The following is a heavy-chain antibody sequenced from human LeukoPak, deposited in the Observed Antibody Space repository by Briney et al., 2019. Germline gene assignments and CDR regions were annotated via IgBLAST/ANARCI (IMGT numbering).Heavy chain of an antibody. CDR1: GFTLRSYG. D-gene: IGHD5-24*01. CDR3: SRRDEKRGVFDF. CDR2: ISSSGSTI. J-gene: IGHJ3*01. V-gene: IGHV3-48*03. Sequence: GGSLRLSCTASGFTLRSYGMNWVRQAPGKGLEWVSYISSSGSTIYYADSVKGRFTISRDTAKNSLYLQMNRLRAEDTAVYYCSRRDEKRGVFDFWGQGTMVTVSS.